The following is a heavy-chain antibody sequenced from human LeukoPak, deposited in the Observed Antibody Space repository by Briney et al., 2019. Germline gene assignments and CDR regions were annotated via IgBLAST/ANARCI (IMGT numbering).Heavy chain of an antibody. V-gene: IGHV1-18*01. J-gene: IGHJ3*02. Sequence: ASVKVSCRASGYTFTSYGISCVRQAPGQGLEWMGWISAYNGNTNYTQKLQGRVTMTTTTSKRTAYMELRSLRSDDTAVYYCARDLGDYGNHDAFDIWGQGTMVTVSS. CDR2: ISAYNGNT. CDR1: GYTFTSYG. CDR3: ARDLGDYGNHDAFDI. D-gene: IGHD4-11*01.